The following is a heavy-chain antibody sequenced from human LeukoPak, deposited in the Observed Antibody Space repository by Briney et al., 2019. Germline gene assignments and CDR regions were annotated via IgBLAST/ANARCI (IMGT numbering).Heavy chain of an antibody. J-gene: IGHJ4*02. CDR1: GYTFTGYY. D-gene: IGHD7-27*01. Sequence: WASVKVSCKASGYTFTGYYMHWVRQAPGQGLEWMGWINPNSGGTNYAQKFQGRVTMTRDTSISTAYMELSRLRSDDTAVYYCARGGGLTGEPFGDYWGQGTLVTVSS. CDR2: INPNSGGT. V-gene: IGHV1-2*02. CDR3: ARGGGLTGEPFGDY.